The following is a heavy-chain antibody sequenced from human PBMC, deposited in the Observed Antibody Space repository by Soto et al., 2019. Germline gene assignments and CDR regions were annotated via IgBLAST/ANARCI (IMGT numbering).Heavy chain of an antibody. D-gene: IGHD5-12*01. V-gene: IGHV3-74*01. Sequence: EVQLVESGGGPAQFGGSLRLSCAASGFTFSNYWMHWVRQVPGKGLVWVSRNETSTGYADLVKGRFTIFRDNVKNTLYLQMNSLRAEDTAVYYCARGVSGYYGFDYWGQGTLVTVSS. CDR2: NETST. CDR1: GFTFSNYW. CDR3: ARGVSGYYGFDY. J-gene: IGHJ4*02.